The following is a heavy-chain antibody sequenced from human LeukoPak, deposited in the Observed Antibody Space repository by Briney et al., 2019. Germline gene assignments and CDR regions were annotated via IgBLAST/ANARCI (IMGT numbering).Heavy chain of an antibody. CDR2: IWYDGSNK. Sequence: PGGSLRLSCAASGFTFSSYGMHWVRQAPGKGLEWVAVIWYDGSNKYYADSVKGRFTISRDNSKNTLYLQMNSLRAEDTAVYYCARGGSPTYFDYWGQGTLVTVSS. CDR3: ARGGSPTYFDY. J-gene: IGHJ4*02. V-gene: IGHV3-33*01. CDR1: GFTFSSYG. D-gene: IGHD6-25*01.